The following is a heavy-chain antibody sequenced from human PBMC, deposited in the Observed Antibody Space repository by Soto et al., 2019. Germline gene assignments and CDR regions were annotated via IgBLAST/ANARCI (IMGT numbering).Heavy chain of an antibody. CDR2: IDDGSGT. J-gene: IGHJ4*02. Sequence: EVQLVESGGGLVQPGGSLRLSCAASGLTLSNQWMHWVRQAPGKGLVWVSRIDDGSGTSYADSVKGRFTVSRDNAKNTLYLQMNSLRAEDTAVYYCTSVFYNWGQGTLVTVPS. V-gene: IGHV3-74*01. CDR3: TSVFYN. CDR1: GLTLSNQW.